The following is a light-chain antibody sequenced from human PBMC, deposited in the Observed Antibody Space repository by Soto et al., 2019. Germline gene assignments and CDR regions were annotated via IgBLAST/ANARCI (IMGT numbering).Light chain of an antibody. V-gene: IGKV3-15*01. CDR3: QQYSNWQLT. CDR1: QSISSN. CDR2: GAS. Sequence: EIVMTQSPATLSVSPGERATLSCRASQSISSNLAWYQQKPGQAPRLLIYGASTRATSIPARFSGGVSGTEFTLTISSLQSEDCAVYYCQQYSNWQLTFGGGTKVEIK. J-gene: IGKJ4*01.